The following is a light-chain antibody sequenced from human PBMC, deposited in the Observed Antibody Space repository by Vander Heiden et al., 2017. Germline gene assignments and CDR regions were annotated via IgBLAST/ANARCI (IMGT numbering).Light chain of an antibody. V-gene: IGLV2-14*01. Sequence: QSVLTQPASVSGSPGQSITISSTGSNNDVDAFDYVSWYQQHPATAPPLMIYEVSKRPSGVSYRFAGSKSGNTASLTISGLQAEDEGDYYGSSYATNNALVIFGGGTKLTV. CDR2: EVS. CDR1: NNDVDAFDY. J-gene: IGLJ2*01. CDR3: SSYATNNALVI.